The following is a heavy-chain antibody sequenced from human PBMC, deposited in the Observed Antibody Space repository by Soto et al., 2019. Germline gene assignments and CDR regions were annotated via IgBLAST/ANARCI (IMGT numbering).Heavy chain of an antibody. CDR2: ISAYNGNT. CDR1: GYTFTSYG. Sequence: QVQLVQSGAEVKKPGASVKVSCKASGYTFTSYGISWVRQAPGQGLEWMGWISAYNGNTNYAQKLQGRVTMTTDTSTSSAYMELRSLRSDDTAVYYCARVGRMKWELLRGWFDPWGQGTLVTVSS. V-gene: IGHV1-18*01. J-gene: IGHJ5*02. D-gene: IGHD1-26*01. CDR3: ARVGRMKWELLRGWFDP.